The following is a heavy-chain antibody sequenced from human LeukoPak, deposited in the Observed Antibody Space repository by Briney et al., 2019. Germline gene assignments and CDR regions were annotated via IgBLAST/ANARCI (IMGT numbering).Heavy chain of an antibody. J-gene: IGHJ5*02. Sequence: PSETLSLTCTVSGGSISSSSYYWGWIRQPPGKGLEWIGSIYYSGSTYYNPSLKSRVTISVDTSKNQFSLKLSSVTAADTAVYYCARLKADFWSGYYAEYNWFDPWGQGTLVTVSS. CDR3: ARLKADFWSGYYAEYNWFDP. D-gene: IGHD3-3*01. CDR2: IYYSGST. V-gene: IGHV4-39*01. CDR1: GGSISSSSYY.